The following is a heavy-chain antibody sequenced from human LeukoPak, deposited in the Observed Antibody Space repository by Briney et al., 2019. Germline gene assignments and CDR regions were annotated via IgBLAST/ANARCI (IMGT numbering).Heavy chain of an antibody. CDR1: GFTFSSYS. CDR3: ARERQVLRFLEPIDY. J-gene: IGHJ4*02. CDR2: ISSSSSYI. V-gene: IGHV3-21*01. Sequence: PGGSLRLSCAASGFTFSSYSMNWVRQAPGKGLEWVSSISSSSSYIYYADSVKGRFTISRDNAKNSLYLQMNSLRAEDTAVYYCARERQVLRFLEPIDYWGQGTLVTVSS. D-gene: IGHD3-3*01.